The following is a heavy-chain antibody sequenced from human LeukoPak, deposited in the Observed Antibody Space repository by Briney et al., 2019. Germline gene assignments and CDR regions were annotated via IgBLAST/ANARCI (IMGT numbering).Heavy chain of an antibody. CDR2: IYYSGST. J-gene: IGHJ4*02. D-gene: IGHD5-24*01. CDR3: ARREEEMASPGFDY. CDR1: GGSISSSSYY. V-gene: IGHV4-39*01. Sequence: PSETLSLTCTVSGGSISSSSYYWGWIRQPPGKGLEWIGSIYYSGSTCYNPSLKSRVTISVDTSKNQFSLKLSSVTAADTAVYYCARREEEMASPGFDYWGQGTLVTVSS.